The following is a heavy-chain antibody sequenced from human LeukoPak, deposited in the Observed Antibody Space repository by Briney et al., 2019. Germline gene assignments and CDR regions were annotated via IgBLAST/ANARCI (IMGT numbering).Heavy chain of an antibody. J-gene: IGHJ4*02. V-gene: IGHV1-46*01. CDR3: ARDPVGNTMVRGVPFDY. D-gene: IGHD3-10*01. Sequence: ASVKVSCKASGYTFTSYYMHSVRQAPGQGLEWMGIINPSGGSTSYAQKFQGRVTMTRDTSTSTVYMELSSLRSEGTAVYYCARDPVGNTMVRGVPFDYWGQGTLVTVSS. CDR1: GYTFTSYY. CDR2: INPSGGST.